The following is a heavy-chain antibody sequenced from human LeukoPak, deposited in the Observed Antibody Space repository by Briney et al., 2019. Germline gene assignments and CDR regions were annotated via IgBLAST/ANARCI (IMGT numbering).Heavy chain of an antibody. J-gene: IGHJ4*02. CDR1: GYNFNELS. CDR2: FDPEDGET. V-gene: IGHV1-24*01. Sequence: ASVKVSCKVSGYNFNELSMHWVRRAPGKGLEWMGGFDPEDGETIYAQKFQGRVTMTEDTSTDTAYMELSSLRSEDTAVYYCASADPRLYTIRYFEYWGQGTLVTVSS. CDR3: ASADPRLYTIRYFEY. D-gene: IGHD3-16*01.